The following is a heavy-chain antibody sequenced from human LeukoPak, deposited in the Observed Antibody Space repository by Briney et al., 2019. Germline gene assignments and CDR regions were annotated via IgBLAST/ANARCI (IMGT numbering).Heavy chain of an antibody. Sequence: ASVKVSCKASGYTFTGYYMHWVRQAPGQGLEWMGWINPNSGGTNYAQKFQGRVTMTRDTPISTAYMELSRLRSDDTAVYYCARGLYSSTSEFDYWGQGTLVTVSS. CDR1: GYTFTGYY. V-gene: IGHV1-2*02. CDR3: ARGLYSSTSEFDY. D-gene: IGHD2-2*01. J-gene: IGHJ4*02. CDR2: INPNSGGT.